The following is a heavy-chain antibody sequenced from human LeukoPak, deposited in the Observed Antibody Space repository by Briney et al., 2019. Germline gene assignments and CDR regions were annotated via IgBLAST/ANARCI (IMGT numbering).Heavy chain of an antibody. CDR3: ARDKIEGPTKLDY. J-gene: IGHJ4*02. CDR1: GFTFSSYW. CDR2: IKQDESEK. Sequence: PGGSLRLSCAASGFTFSSYWVSSVRQAPGKGLEWVANIKQDESEKYYVDSLKGRFTISRDNAKNSLYLQMNSLRAEDTAVYYCARDKIEGPTKLDYWGQGILVTVSS. D-gene: IGHD1-1*01. V-gene: IGHV3-7*01.